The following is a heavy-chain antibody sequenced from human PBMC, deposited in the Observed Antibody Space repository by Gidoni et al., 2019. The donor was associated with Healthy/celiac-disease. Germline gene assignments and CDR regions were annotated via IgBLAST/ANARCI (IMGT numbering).Heavy chain of an antibody. D-gene: IGHD2-2*02. CDR1: GGSISSYY. CDR3: ARDPPARDCSSTSCYTSHAFDI. J-gene: IGHJ3*02. V-gene: IGHV4-4*07. Sequence: QVQLQESGPGLVKPSETLSLTCTVSGGSISSYYWSWIRQPAGKGLEWIGRIYTSGSTNYNPSLKSRVTMSVDTSKNQFSLKLSSVTAADTAVYYCARDPPARDCSSTSCYTSHAFDIWGQGTMVTVSS. CDR2: IYTSGST.